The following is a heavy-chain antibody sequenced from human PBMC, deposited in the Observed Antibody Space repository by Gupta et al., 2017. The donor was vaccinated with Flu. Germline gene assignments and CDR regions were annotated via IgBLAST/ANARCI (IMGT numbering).Heavy chain of an antibody. D-gene: IGHD3-10*01. CDR3: ARRGGDGHTSWS. Sequence: QLQLQESGPGLVKPSETLSLTCSVSGGSINTDYYYWTWIRQPPGKGLDWIGDIYHSGSSYYNPSLKSRATISIDTSKNQFSLNLMSVTAADTAIYYCARRGGDGHTSWSWGQGALVTVSS. CDR2: IYHSGSS. J-gene: IGHJ4*02. CDR1: GGSINTDYYY. V-gene: IGHV4-39*01.